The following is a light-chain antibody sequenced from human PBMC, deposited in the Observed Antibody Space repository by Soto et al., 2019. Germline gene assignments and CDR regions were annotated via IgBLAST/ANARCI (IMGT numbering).Light chain of an antibody. CDR1: QSLVYSDGNTY. J-gene: IGKJ3*01. CDR2: KVS. Sequence: DVVMTQSPLSLPVTLGQPASISCRSSQSLVYSDGNTYLSWFQQRPGQSPRRLIYKVSNRDSGVPDRFNGSGSGTDFALKISRVEAEDVGVYYCMQGTHWPPNFGPGTK. CDR3: MQGTHWPPN. V-gene: IGKV2-30*01.